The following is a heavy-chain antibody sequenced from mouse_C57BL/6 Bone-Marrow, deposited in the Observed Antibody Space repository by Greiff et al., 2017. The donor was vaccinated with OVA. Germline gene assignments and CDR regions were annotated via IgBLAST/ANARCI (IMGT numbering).Heavy chain of an antibody. CDR2: IYPGSGST. CDR1: GYTFTSYW. J-gene: IGHJ2*01. CDR3: ARAGLGEYCDY. D-gene: IGHD4-1*01. V-gene: IGHV1-55*01. Sequence: QVQLQQPGAELVKPGASVKMSCKAPGYTFTSYWITWVKQRPGQGLEWIGDIYPGSGSTNYNEKLQSKATLTVDTTSSTAYMQLSSLTSEDSAVYYSARAGLGEYCDYWGQGTTLTVSS.